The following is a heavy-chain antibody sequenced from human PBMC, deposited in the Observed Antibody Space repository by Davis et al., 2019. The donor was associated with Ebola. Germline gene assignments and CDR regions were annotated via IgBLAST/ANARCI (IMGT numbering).Heavy chain of an antibody. D-gene: IGHD6-6*01. Sequence: SETLSLTCAVYGGSFSGYYWSWIRQPPGKGLEWIGEINHSGSTNYNPSLKSRVTITLDTSKNQFPLKLSSVTAADTAVYYCARGPIYSSSSGGLGYWGQGTLVTVSS. CDR1: GGSFSGYY. V-gene: IGHV4-34*01. CDR2: INHSGST. J-gene: IGHJ4*02. CDR3: ARGPIYSSSSGGLGY.